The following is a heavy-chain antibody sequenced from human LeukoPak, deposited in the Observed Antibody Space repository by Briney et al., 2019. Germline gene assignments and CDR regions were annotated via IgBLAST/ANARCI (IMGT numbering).Heavy chain of an antibody. CDR3: AREGDGYNPYYYYYGMDV. CDR1: GYTFTSYG. V-gene: IGHV1-69*04. CDR2: IIPILGIA. D-gene: IGHD5-24*01. Sequence: SVKVSCKASGYTFTSYGFSWVRQAPGQGLEWMGRIIPILGIANYAQKFQGRVTITADKSTSTAYMELSSLRSEDTAVYYCAREGDGYNPYYYYYGMDVWGQGTTVTVSS. J-gene: IGHJ6*02.